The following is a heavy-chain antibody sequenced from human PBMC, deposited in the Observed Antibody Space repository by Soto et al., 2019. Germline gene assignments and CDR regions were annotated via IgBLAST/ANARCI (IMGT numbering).Heavy chain of an antibody. J-gene: IGHJ4*02. Sequence: PSQTLSLTCTVAGGSSSSYYWSRIRQPPGKGLEWIGYIYYSGSTNYNPSLKSRVTISVDTSKNQFSLKLSSVTAADTAVYYCARVFRRDNWNAPTLDYWGQGTLVTVSS. D-gene: IGHD1-20*01. CDR2: IYYSGST. CDR3: ARVFRRDNWNAPTLDY. V-gene: IGHV4-59*01. CDR1: GGSSSSYY.